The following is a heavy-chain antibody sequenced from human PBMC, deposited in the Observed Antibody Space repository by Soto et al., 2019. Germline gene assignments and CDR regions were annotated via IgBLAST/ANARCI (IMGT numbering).Heavy chain of an antibody. V-gene: IGHV4-39*01. J-gene: IGHJ6*02. CDR3: ARDHYCTNGVCYTYYYHGMDV. D-gene: IGHD2-8*01. Sequence: PPGKGLEWIGSIYYSGSTYYNPSLKSRVTISVDTSKNQFSLKLSSVTAADTAVYYCARDHYCTNGVCYTYYYHGMDVWGQGTTVTV. CDR2: IYYSGST.